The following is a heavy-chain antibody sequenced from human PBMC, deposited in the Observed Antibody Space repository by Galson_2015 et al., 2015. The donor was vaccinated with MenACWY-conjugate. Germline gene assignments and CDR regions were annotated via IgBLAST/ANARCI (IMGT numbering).Heavy chain of an antibody. CDR3: ARVGTHHYYSMDV. V-gene: IGHV1-69*04. CDR2: IIPVLGIP. CDR1: GVTDTAYA. J-gene: IGHJ6*03. Sequence: SVKVSCKASGVTDTAYAITWVRQAPGQGLEWMGRIIPVLGIPNHAQKFQGRVTITADKSTSTVYMDLSSLRSEDSAGYYCARVGTHHYYSMDVWGQGTTVTVSS.